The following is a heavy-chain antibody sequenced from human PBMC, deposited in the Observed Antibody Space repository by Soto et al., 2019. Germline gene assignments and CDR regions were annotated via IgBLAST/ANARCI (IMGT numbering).Heavy chain of an antibody. Sequence: PGGSLRLSCAASGFTFRSFTMNWVRQAPGKGLEWVSTISSNSAYIYYTDALRGRFTISRDNAKNSLHLQMNSLRAEDTAVYYCARGRAAVAGTSLHGMDVWGQGTTVTVSS. CDR3: ARGRAAVAGTSLHGMDV. CDR1: GFTFRSFT. J-gene: IGHJ6*02. D-gene: IGHD6-19*01. CDR2: ISSNSAYI. V-gene: IGHV3-21*01.